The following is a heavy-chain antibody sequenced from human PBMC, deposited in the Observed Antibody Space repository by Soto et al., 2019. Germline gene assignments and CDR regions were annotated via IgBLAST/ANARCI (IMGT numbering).Heavy chain of an antibody. J-gene: IGHJ6*03. Sequence: GESLKISCKGSGYSFTSYWIGWVRQMPGKGLEWMGIIYPGDSDTRYSPSFQGQVTISADKSISTAYLQWSSLKASDTAMYYCARQGIAVAGSPWVLNYYYYYMDVWGKGTTVTVSS. CDR2: IYPGDSDT. D-gene: IGHD6-19*01. V-gene: IGHV5-51*01. CDR1: GYSFTSYW. CDR3: ARQGIAVAGSPWVLNYYYYYMDV.